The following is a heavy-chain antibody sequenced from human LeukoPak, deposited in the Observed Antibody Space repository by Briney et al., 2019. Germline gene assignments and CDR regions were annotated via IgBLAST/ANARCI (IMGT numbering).Heavy chain of an antibody. CDR1: GFTFDDYT. CDR3: ASVRGSYYGVFDY. Sequence: GGSLRLSCSASGFTFDDYTMHWVRQPPGKGLEWVSSIFWDSSKVAYADSVKGRFTISRDNAKNSLYLQMNSLRSDDTALYYCASVRGSYYGVFDYWGQGTLVTVSS. V-gene: IGHV3-9*01. CDR2: IFWDSSKV. J-gene: IGHJ4*02. D-gene: IGHD1-26*01.